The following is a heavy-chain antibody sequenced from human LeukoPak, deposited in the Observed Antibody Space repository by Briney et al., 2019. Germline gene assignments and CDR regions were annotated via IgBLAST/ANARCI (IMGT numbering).Heavy chain of an antibody. J-gene: IGHJ3*02. V-gene: IGHV4-39*01. Sequence: RTSETLSLTCTVSGGSISSSSYYWGWIRQPPGKGLEWIGSIYYSGSTYYNPSLKSRVTISVDTSKNQFSLKLSSVTAADTAVYYCARPGRLYYDSSGYRLLRNDAAFDIWGQGTMVTVSS. CDR1: GGSISSSSYY. CDR2: IYYSGST. CDR3: ARPGRLYYDSSGYRLLRNDAAFDI. D-gene: IGHD3-22*01.